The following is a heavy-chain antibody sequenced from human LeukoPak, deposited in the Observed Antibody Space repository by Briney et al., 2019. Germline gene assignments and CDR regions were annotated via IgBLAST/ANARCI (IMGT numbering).Heavy chain of an antibody. CDR3: ARDFGGSYFDY. D-gene: IGHD1-26*01. J-gene: IGHJ4*02. Sequence: ASVKVSCTASGSTFTGYYMHWARQAPGQGLEWMVWINPNSGGTNYAQKFQGRVTMTRDTSISTAYMELSRLRSDDTAVYYCARDFGGSYFDYWGQGTLVTVSS. CDR1: GSTFTGYY. CDR2: INPNSGGT. V-gene: IGHV1-2*02.